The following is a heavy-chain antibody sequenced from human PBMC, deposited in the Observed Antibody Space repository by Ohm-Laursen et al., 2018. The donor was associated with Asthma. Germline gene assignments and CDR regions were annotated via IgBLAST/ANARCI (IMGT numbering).Heavy chain of an antibody. D-gene: IGHD2-2*02. CDR3: ARVECSSTSCYRSNYYYGMDV. Sequence: GSSVKVSCKASGGTFSSYAISWVRQAPGQGLEWMGGIIPIFGTANYAQKFQGRVTITADESTSTAYMELSSLRSEDTAVYYCARVECSSTSCYRSNYYYGMDVWGQGTTVTVSS. J-gene: IGHJ6*02. V-gene: IGHV1-69*01. CDR2: IIPIFGTA. CDR1: GGTFSSYA.